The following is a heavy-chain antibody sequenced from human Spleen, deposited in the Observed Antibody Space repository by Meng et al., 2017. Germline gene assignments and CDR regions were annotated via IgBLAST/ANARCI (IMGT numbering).Heavy chain of an antibody. J-gene: IGHJ1*01. D-gene: IGHD3-10*01. V-gene: IGHV4-34*02. Sequence: QVQLQQWGAGLLKPSETLSLTCAVFGGSFSGYYWSWIRQPPGKGLEWIGEINHSGRTNYNPSLTSRVAISADTSKNQFSLKLTSVTAADTAVYHCLRGSGGSVWGQGTLVTVSS. CDR3: LRGSGGSV. CDR1: GGSFSGYY. CDR2: INHSGRT.